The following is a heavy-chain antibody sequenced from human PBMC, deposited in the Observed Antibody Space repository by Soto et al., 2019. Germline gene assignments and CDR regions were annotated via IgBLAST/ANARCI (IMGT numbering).Heavy chain of an antibody. Sequence: ASVKVSCKASGGTFSSYAISWVRQAPGQGLEWMGGIIPIFGTANYAQKFQGRVTITADESTSTAYMGLSSLRSEDTAVYYCASQVAPDFYYDSSGYYRYWGQGTLVTVSS. D-gene: IGHD3-22*01. J-gene: IGHJ4*02. CDR3: ASQVAPDFYYDSSGYYRY. CDR1: GGTFSSYA. CDR2: IIPIFGTA. V-gene: IGHV1-69*13.